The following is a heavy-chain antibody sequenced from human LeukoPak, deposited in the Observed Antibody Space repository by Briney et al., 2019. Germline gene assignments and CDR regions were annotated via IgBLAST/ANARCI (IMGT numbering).Heavy chain of an antibody. CDR1: GFTFSSYA. Sequence: PGGSLRLSCAASGFTFSSYAMSWVRQAPGKGLEWVSAISGSGGSTYYADSVKGRFTISRDNSKNTLYLQMNSLRAEDTAVYYCAKVRTTITYYYDSSSYPTFDYWGQGTLVTASS. J-gene: IGHJ4*02. D-gene: IGHD3-22*01. CDR3: AKVRTTITYYYDSSSYPTFDY. CDR2: ISGSGGST. V-gene: IGHV3-23*01.